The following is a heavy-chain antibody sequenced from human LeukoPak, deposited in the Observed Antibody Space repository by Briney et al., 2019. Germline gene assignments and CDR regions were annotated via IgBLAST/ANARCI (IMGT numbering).Heavy chain of an antibody. D-gene: IGHD3-10*01. V-gene: IGHV3-30*02. CDR1: GFTFSSYG. CDR3: AKDRYYGSGSYYKSPNPPDY. J-gene: IGHJ4*02. CDR2: IRYDGSNK. Sequence: GGSLRLSCAASGFTFSSYGMHWVRQAPGKGLEWVAFIRYDGSNKYYADSVKGRFTISRDNSKNTLYLQMNSLRAEDTAVYYCAKDRYYGSGSYYKSPNPPDYWGQGTLVTVSS.